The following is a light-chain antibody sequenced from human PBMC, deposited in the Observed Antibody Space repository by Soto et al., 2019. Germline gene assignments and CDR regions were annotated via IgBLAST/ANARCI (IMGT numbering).Light chain of an antibody. CDR3: SSYTASRTK. CDR1: NSDIGTYIY. CDR2: DVS. Sequence: QSVLTQPASVSGSPGQSITISCTGTNSDIGTYIYVSWYQQHPGKAPKLLIYDVSNRPSGVSNRFSGSKSGNTDSLTISGLQAEDEADYYCSSYTASRTKFGGGTKLTVL. J-gene: IGLJ2*01. V-gene: IGLV2-14*01.